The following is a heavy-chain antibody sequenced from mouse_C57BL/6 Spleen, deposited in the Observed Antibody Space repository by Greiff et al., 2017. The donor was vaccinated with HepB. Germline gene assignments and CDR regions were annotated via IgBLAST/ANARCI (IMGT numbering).Heavy chain of an antibody. V-gene: IGHV7-3*01. Sequence: VQLKESGGGLVQPGGSLSLSCAASGFTFTDYYMSWVRQPPGKALEWLGFIRNKANGYTTEYSASVKGRFTISRDNSQSILYLQMNALRAEDSATYYCARSHDYGYAMDYWGQGTSVTVSS. CDR1: GFTFTDYY. CDR2: IRNKANGYTT. J-gene: IGHJ4*01. CDR3: ARSHDYGYAMDY. D-gene: IGHD2-4*01.